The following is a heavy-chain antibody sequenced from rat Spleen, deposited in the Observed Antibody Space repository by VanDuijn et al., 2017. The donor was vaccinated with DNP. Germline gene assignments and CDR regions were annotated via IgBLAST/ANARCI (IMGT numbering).Heavy chain of an antibody. V-gene: IGHV5-58*01. CDR3: TKDLQWYAMDA. Sequence: EVQLVETGGGLVQPGRSLKLSCVASGFTFSTYWMFWIRQAPGKGLEWVATINPDGSNTYCQDSVKGRFTISSDNAENTVYLEMNSLRSEDTATYYCTKDLQWYAMDAWGQGTSVTVSS. D-gene: IGHD1-1*01. CDR2: INPDGSNT. CDR1: GFTFSTYW. J-gene: IGHJ4*01.